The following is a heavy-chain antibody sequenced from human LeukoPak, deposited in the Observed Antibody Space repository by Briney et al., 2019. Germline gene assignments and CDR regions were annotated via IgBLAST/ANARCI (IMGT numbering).Heavy chain of an antibody. Sequence: SETLSLTCTVSGGSISSGDYYWSWIRQPPGKGLEWIGYIYYSGCTYYNPSLKSRVTISVDTSKNQFSLKLSSVTAADTAVYYCARGLGYCSSTSCYYYFDYWGQGTLVTVSS. CDR2: IYYSGCT. V-gene: IGHV4-30-4*01. D-gene: IGHD2-2*01. CDR3: ARGLGYCSSTSCYYYFDY. CDR1: GGSISSGDYY. J-gene: IGHJ4*02.